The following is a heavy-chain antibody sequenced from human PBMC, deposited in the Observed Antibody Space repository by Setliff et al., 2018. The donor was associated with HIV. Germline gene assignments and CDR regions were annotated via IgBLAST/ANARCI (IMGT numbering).Heavy chain of an antibody. CDR1: GFSFSNYG. D-gene: IGHD3-3*02. Sequence: GGSLRLSCAASGFSFSNYGMSWVRQAPGKGLEWVSGIRDSGVSFYYADSVMGRFSISRDNSKNTLYLQMNSLRAEDTAVYYCAKDQIGSIFIPLDYWGQGTLVTVSS. J-gene: IGHJ4*02. CDR2: IRDSGVSF. V-gene: IGHV3-23*01. CDR3: AKDQIGSIFIPLDY.